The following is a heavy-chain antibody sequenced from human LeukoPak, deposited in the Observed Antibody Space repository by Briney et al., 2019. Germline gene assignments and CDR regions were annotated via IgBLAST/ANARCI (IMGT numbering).Heavy chain of an antibody. Sequence: SETLSLTCGVSGGSITNTNYWTWVRQPPGKGLEWIGEVNLQGSTNYNPSLMGRVAISVDTSENHISLQLTSVTAADTAVYYCAREGGPYRPLDYSGQGTLVTVSS. CDR2: VNLQGST. CDR3: AREGGPYRPLDY. CDR1: GGSITNTNY. J-gene: IGHJ4*02. V-gene: IGHV4-4*02.